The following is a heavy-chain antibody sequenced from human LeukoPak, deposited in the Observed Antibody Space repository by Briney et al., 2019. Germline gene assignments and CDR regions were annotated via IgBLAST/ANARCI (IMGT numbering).Heavy chain of an antibody. CDR1: GGSISSYY. V-gene: IGHV4-59*01. Sequence: SGTLSLTCTVSGGSISSYYWSWIRQPPGKGLEWIGYIYYSGSTNYNPSLKSRVTISVDTSKNQFSLKLSSVTAADTAVYYCARDIGRYSGRQTNAFDIWGQGTMVTVSS. J-gene: IGHJ3*02. CDR2: IYYSGST. D-gene: IGHD1-26*01. CDR3: ARDIGRYSGRQTNAFDI.